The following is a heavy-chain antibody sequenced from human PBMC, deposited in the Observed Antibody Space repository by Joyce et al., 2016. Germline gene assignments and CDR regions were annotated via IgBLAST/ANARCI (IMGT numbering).Heavy chain of an antibody. J-gene: IGHJ4*02. CDR2: INPHTGCI. CDR1: GYTFSGHY. Sequence: QVQLVQSGAEVKKPGASVKISCKATGYTFSGHYMHWVRQAPGQGLEWMGWINPHTGCINYAQKFEGWVTLTWDTSISTAYMELSRLKAEDTAVYYCARDLGRTGTLNVQYGAQYYFDYWGQGTLVAVSS. CDR3: ARDLGRTGTLNVQYGAQYYFDY. V-gene: IGHV1-2*04. D-gene: IGHD1-7*01.